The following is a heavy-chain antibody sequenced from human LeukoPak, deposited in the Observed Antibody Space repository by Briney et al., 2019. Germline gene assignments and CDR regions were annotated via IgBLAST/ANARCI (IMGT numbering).Heavy chain of an antibody. J-gene: IGHJ4*02. CDR3: ARAYDYVRGSYRYTAGFDY. CDR1: GYTFTSYY. V-gene: IGHV1-46*01. CDR2: INPSGGST. Sequence: GASVKVSCKASGYTFTSYYMHWVRQAPGRGLEWMGIINPSGGSTSYAQKFQGRVTMTRDTSTSTVYMELSSLRSEDTAVYYCARAYDYVRGSYRYTAGFDYWGQGTLVTVSS. D-gene: IGHD3-16*02.